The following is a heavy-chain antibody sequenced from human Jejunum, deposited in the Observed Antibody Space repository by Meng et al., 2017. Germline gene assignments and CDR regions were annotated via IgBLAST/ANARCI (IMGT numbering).Heavy chain of an antibody. Sequence: GESLKISCAASGFSFSSYEMNWVRQAPGKGLEWVSYISSSGGTIYYADSVKGRFTISRDNAKNSLYLQMNSLRAEDTAVYYCARDSHVDTPLAYFDYWGQGTLVTVSS. J-gene: IGHJ4*02. V-gene: IGHV3-48*03. D-gene: IGHD5-18*01. CDR2: ISSSGGTI. CDR3: ARDSHVDTPLAYFDY. CDR1: GFSFSSYE.